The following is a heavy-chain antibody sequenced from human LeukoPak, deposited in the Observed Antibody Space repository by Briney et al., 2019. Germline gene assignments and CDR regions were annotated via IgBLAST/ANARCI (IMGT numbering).Heavy chain of an antibody. Sequence: SETLSLTCTVSGGSISSSSYYWGWLRQPPGKGLEWIGSIYYSGSTYYNPSLKSRVTISVDTSKNQFSLKLSSVTAADTAVYYCARVGREVGADYWGQGTLVTVSS. V-gene: IGHV4-39*07. CDR3: ARVGREVGADY. D-gene: IGHD1-26*01. CDR1: GGSISSSSYY. CDR2: IYYSGST. J-gene: IGHJ4*02.